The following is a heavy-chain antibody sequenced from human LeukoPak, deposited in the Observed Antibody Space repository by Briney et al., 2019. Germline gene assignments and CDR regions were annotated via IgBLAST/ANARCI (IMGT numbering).Heavy chain of an antibody. J-gene: IGHJ4*02. D-gene: IGHD6-6*01. V-gene: IGHV3-30*03. Sequence: GGSLRLSCAASGFTFSSYGMHWVRQAPGKGLEWVAVISYDGSNKYYADSVKGRFTISRDNSKNTLYLQMNSLRAEDTAVYYCARQKVGSSSSFDYWGQGTLVTVSS. CDR2: ISYDGSNK. CDR3: ARQKVGSSSSFDY. CDR1: GFTFSSYG.